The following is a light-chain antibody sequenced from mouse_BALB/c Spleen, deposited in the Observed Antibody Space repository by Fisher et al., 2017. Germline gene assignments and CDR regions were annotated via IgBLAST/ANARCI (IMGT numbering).Light chain of an antibody. V-gene: IGKV3-10*01. CDR3: QQWSSNPPT. CDR1: ESVDNYGIRF. J-gene: IGKJ2*01. Sequence: IVLTQSPASLAVSLGQRATISCRASESVDNYGIRFMNWFQQKPGQPPKLLIYLASNLESGVPARFSGSGSGNSYSLTISSMEAEDAATYYCQQWSSNPPTFGGGTKLEIK. CDR2: LAS.